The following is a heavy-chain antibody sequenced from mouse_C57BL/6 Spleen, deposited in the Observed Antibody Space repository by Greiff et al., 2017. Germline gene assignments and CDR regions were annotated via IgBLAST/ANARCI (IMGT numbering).Heavy chain of an antibody. J-gene: IGHJ4*01. CDR3: ARIYDGPNYAMDY. D-gene: IGHD2-3*01. V-gene: IGHV1-82*01. Sequence: VQLQQSGPELVKPGASVKISCKASGYAFSSSWMNWVKQRPGTGLEWIGRIYPGDGDTNYNGKFKGKATLTADKSSSTAYMQLSSLTSDDSAVYFCARIYDGPNYAMDYWGQGTSVTVSS. CDR1: GYAFSSSW. CDR2: IYPGDGDT.